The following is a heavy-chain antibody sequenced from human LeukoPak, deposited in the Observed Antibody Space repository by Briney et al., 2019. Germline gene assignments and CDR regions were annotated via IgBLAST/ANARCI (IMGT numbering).Heavy chain of an antibody. D-gene: IGHD4-17*01. CDR3: AKEHGDYSGFDY. J-gene: IGHJ4*02. V-gene: IGHV3-30*18. CDR1: GFSFSSYG. CDR2: ISHDGSLK. Sequence: GRSLRLSCTVSGFSFSSYGMHWVRQAPGKGLEWVAVISHDGSLKYYADSVRGRFTISRDNSKNTLYLQTNSLRAEDTAVYYCAKEHGDYSGFDYWGQGTLVTVSS.